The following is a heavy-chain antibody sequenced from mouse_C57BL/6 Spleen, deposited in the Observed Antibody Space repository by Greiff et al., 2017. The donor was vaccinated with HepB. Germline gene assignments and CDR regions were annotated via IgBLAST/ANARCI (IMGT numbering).Heavy chain of an antibody. D-gene: IGHD1-1*01. J-gene: IGHJ1*03. V-gene: IGHV1-18*01. CDR1: GYTFTDYN. CDR2: INPNNGGT. Sequence: EVQLQQSGPELVKPGASVKIPCKASGYTFTDYNMDWVKQSHGKSLEWIGDINPNNGGTIYNQKFKGKAKLTEDKSSRTAYMELRSLTSEDTAVYYCARSYYYGSSYWYFDVWGTGTTVTVSS. CDR3: ARSYYYGSSYWYFDV.